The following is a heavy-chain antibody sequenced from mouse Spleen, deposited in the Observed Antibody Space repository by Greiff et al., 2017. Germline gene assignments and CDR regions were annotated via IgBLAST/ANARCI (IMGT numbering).Heavy chain of an antibody. D-gene: IGHD1-1*01. CDR3: AREVTTVVGAY. CDR1: GYTFTSYW. V-gene: IGHV1-64*01. J-gene: IGHJ3*01. CDR2: IHPNSGST. Sequence: VQLQQSGAELVKPGASVKLSCKASGYTFTSYWMHWVKQRPGQGLEWIGMIHPNSGSTNYNEKFKSKATLTVDKSSSTAYMQLSSLTSEDSAVYYCAREVTTVVGAYWGQGTLVTVSA.